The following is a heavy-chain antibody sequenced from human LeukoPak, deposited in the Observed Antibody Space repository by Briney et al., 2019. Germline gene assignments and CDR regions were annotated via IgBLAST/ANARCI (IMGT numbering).Heavy chain of an antibody. J-gene: IGHJ4*01. Sequence: SETLSLTCSVSGGSIRRYYWSWIRQPAGKKLEWIGRISSSGNTDYNPSLKSRLTMSVDTSKNQFSLKLNSVTAADTAVYYCAREGRSSTPGYWGQGTLVTVSS. CDR1: GGSIRRYY. CDR2: ISSSGNT. CDR3: AREGRSSTPGY. V-gene: IGHV4-4*07. D-gene: IGHD2-15*01.